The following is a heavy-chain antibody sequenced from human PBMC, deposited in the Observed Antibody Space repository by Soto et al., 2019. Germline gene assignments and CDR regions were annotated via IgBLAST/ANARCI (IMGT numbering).Heavy chain of an antibody. Sequence: SLRPSFAASVFTLSSYAMSWVRQAPGQGLEPVSAISGSGGSTYYADSVKVRFTNSRDNSKNTLYLQMNSLRAEDTGGYYCAIPPYPTYDSSGYFYSTEYYGKDVWGQGTAVGVSS. CDR1: VFTLSSYA. CDR3: AIPPYPTYDSSGYFYSTEYYGKDV. V-gene: IGHV3-23*01. CDR2: ISGSGGST. D-gene: IGHD3-22*01. J-gene: IGHJ6*02.